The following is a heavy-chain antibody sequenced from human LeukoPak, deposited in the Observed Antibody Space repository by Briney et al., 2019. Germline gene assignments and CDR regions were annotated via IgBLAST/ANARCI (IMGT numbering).Heavy chain of an antibody. Sequence: GGSLRLSCTASGFTISSYGMSWVRQAPGKGLEWVSAISGSGGSTYYADSVKGRFTISRDNSKNTLYLQMNSLRAEDTAVYYCATNPIIRPKNWGQGTLFTVSS. CDR1: GFTISSYG. CDR2: ISGSGGST. V-gene: IGHV3-23*01. J-gene: IGHJ4*02. CDR3: ATNPIIRPKN.